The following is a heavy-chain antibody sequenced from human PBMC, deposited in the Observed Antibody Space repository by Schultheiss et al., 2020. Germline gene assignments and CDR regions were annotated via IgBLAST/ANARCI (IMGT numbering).Heavy chain of an antibody. CDR1: GGSISSSSYY. CDR3: ARVYCIGNSCSAGGYFDP. Sequence: SQTLSLTCTVSGGSISSSSYYWGWIRQPPGKGLEWIGSIYYSGSTYYNPSLKSRVTISVDTSKNQVSLQLSSVTPEDTAVYYCARVYCIGNSCSAGGYFDPWGQGTLVTVSS. CDR2: IYYSGST. D-gene: IGHD2-2*01. J-gene: IGHJ5*02. V-gene: IGHV4-39*07.